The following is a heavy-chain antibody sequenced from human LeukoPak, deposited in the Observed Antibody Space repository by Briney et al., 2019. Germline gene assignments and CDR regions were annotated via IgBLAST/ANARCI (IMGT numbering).Heavy chain of an antibody. V-gene: IGHV4-39*01. CDR2: ILYSGNT. D-gene: IGHD3-22*01. J-gene: IGHJ4*02. Sequence: SETPSLTCTVSGGSVNKGPHYWGWIRQPPGKGLEWIGSILYSGNTYYNASLKSRVTISVDTSKNQFSLRLSSVTAADRAVYYCARHEGSYFDKSGYTFEYWGQGIVVTVSS. CDR3: ARHEGSYFDKSGYTFEY. CDR1: GGSVNKGPHY.